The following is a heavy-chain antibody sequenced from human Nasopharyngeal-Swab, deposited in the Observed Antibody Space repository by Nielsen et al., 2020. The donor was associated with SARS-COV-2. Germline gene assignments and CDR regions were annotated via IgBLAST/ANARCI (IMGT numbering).Heavy chain of an antibody. CDR2: IYYSGST. Sequence: SETLSLTCAVSGGSISSSNWWSWIRQHPGKGLEWIGYIYYSGSTYYNPSLKSRVTISVDTSKNQFSLKLSSVTAADTAVYYCARGARVVVTATFYFDYWGQGTLVTVSS. D-gene: IGHD2-21*02. CDR3: ARGARVVVTATFYFDY. CDR1: GGSISSSNW. J-gene: IGHJ4*02. V-gene: IGHV4-31*11.